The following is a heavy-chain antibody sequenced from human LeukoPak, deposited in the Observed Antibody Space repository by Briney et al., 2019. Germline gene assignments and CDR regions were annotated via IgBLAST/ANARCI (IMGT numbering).Heavy chain of an antibody. D-gene: IGHD2-2*02. V-gene: IGHV4-30-4*08. CDR2: IYYSGST. CDR1: GGSISSGDYY. J-gene: IGHJ5*02. CDR3: ARGLGYCSSTSCYTKGNGGHWFDP. Sequence: PSQTLSLTCTVSGGSISSGDYYWSWIRQPPGKGLEWIGYIYYSGSTYYNPSLKSRVTISVDTSKNQFSLKLSSVTAADTAVYYCARGLGYCSSTSCYTKGNGGHWFDPWGQGTLVTVSS.